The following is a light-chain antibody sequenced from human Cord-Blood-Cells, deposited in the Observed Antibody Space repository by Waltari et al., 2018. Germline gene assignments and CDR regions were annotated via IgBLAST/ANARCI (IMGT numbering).Light chain of an antibody. J-gene: IGKJ1*01. V-gene: IGKV3-11*01. CDR3: QQRWT. CDR1: QSVSSY. CDR2: DAS. Sequence: EIVLTQSPATLSLSPGERATLSCRASQSVSSYLAWYQQKPGQAHRLLIYDASNRATGIPARFSGSGSGTDFTLTISSLEPEDFAVYYCQQRWTFGQGTKVEIK.